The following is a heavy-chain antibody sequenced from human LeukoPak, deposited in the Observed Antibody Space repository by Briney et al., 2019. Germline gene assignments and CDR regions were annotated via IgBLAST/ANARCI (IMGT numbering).Heavy chain of an antibody. V-gene: IGHV3-23*01. CDR1: RFTFNTYA. CDR2: ISSNGDFT. Sequence: PGGSLRLSCVASRFTFNTYAVNWVRQAPGKGLEWVSAISSNGDFTYYADSVRGRFTISRDNSKNTLFLQINRLRGDDTAVYYCARDYKADYWGQGTLVTVSS. CDR3: ARDYKADY. D-gene: IGHD1-1*01. J-gene: IGHJ4*02.